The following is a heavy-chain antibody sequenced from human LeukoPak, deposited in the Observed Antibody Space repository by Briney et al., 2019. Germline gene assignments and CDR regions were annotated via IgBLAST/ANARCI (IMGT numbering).Heavy chain of an antibody. CDR2: INHSGST. D-gene: IGHD1-26*01. Sequence: PSETLSLTCAVYGGSFSGYYWSWIRQPPGKGLEWIGEINHSGSTNYNPSLKSRVTISVDTSKNQFSLKLSSVTAADTAVYYCARNERGRYCFDYWGQGTLVTVSS. CDR3: ARNERGRYCFDY. CDR1: GGSFSGYY. V-gene: IGHV4-34*01. J-gene: IGHJ4*02.